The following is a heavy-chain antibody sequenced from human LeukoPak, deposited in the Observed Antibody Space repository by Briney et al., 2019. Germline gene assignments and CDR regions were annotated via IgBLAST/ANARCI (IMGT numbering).Heavy chain of an antibody. J-gene: IGHJ6*02. V-gene: IGHV4-59*01. Sequence: SETLSLTCTVSGGSISSYYWSWIRQPPGKGLEWIGYIYSSGSTNYNPSLKSRITISVDTSKNLFSLKVSSVTAADTAVYYCARGRSNYYGMDVWGQGTTVTVSS. CDR1: GGSISSYY. CDR2: IYSSGST. D-gene: IGHD1-26*01. CDR3: ARGRSNYYGMDV.